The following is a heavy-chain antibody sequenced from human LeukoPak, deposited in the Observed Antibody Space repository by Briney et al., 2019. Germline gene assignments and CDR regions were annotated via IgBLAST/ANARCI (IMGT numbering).Heavy chain of an antibody. CDR1: GYSFTSYW. V-gene: IGHV5-51*01. CDR3: ARPRRDGYNYDAFDI. Sequence: GESLKISCKGSGYSFTSYWIGWVRQMPGKGLEWMGIIYPGDSDTRYSPSFQGQVTISADKSISTAYLQWSSLKASDTAMYYCARPRRDGYNYDAFDIWGQGTMVTVSS. CDR2: IYPGDSDT. D-gene: IGHD5-24*01. J-gene: IGHJ3*02.